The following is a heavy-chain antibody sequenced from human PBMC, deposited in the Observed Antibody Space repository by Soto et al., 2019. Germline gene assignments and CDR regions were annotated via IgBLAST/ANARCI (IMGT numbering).Heavy chain of an antibody. CDR2: IYYSRSD. CDR1: GDSINSADYN. D-gene: IGHD3-22*01. J-gene: IGHJ4*02. CDR3: ARVVQFYDSSGYSFYYFDY. Sequence: SETLSLTCTVSGDSINSADYNWSWLRQPPXKGLEWIGYIYYSRSDYYNPSLGRRATITIDTSRNQFSLNLMSVTAADTAVYYCARVVQFYDSSGYSFYYFDYWGQGALVTVSS. V-gene: IGHV4-30-4*01.